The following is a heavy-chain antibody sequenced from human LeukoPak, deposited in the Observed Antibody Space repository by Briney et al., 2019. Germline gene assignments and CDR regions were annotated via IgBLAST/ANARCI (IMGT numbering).Heavy chain of an antibody. D-gene: IGHD6-19*01. CDR1: GGSISSSTYY. Sequence: PSETLSLTCTISGGSISSSTYYWGWVRQPPGRGLEWIASIYYSGSTYYNPSLKSQVTISRDTSKNQFSLKLSSVTAADTAVYYCARVPGSGWYPWGQGTLVTVSS. J-gene: IGHJ5*02. CDR3: ARVPGSGWYP. CDR2: IYYSGST. V-gene: IGHV4-39*07.